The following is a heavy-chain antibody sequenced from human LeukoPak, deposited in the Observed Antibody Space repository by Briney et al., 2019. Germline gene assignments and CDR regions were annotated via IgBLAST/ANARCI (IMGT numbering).Heavy chain of an antibody. Sequence: SETLSLTCTVSGDSISSASTHWSWIRQPPGKGLEWIGSIYHSGTTYYKPSLKSRITISVDTSKNQFSLKLSSVTAADTAVYHCAREHSSSVTDWGQGTLVTVSS. CDR2: IYHSGTT. CDR1: GDSISSASTH. D-gene: IGHD6-6*01. J-gene: IGHJ4*02. CDR3: AREHSSSVTD. V-gene: IGHV4-39*07.